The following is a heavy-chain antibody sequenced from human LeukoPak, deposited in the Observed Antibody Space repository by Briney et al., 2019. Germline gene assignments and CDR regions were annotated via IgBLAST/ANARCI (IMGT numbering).Heavy chain of an antibody. Sequence: GGSLRLSCAASGFTFSSYGMHWVRQAPGKGLEWVAVIWSDGSNTYYADSVTGRFTISRDNSKNTLFLQMNSLRAEDTAVYYCARDRGSSWYGPIDYWGQGTLVTVSS. CDR3: ARDRGSSWYGPIDY. V-gene: IGHV3-33*01. J-gene: IGHJ4*02. D-gene: IGHD6-13*01. CDR1: GFTFSSYG. CDR2: IWSDGSNT.